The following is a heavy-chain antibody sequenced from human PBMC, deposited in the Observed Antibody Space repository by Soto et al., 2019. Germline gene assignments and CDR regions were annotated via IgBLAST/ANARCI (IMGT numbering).Heavy chain of an antibody. CDR1: GGSISTNW. CDR3: ARHIAVSGTRGFDF. V-gene: IGHV4-4*02. CDR2: IYHSGRT. Sequence: QVQLQESGPGLMKPSGTLSLTCAVSGGSISTNWWSWVRQPPGKGLEWIGEIYHSGRTNYNPSLMTRATVSMDKSQPLLSLNLNSVTAADTAVYYCARHIAVSGTRGFDFWGQGTLVTVSS. D-gene: IGHD6-19*01. J-gene: IGHJ4*02.